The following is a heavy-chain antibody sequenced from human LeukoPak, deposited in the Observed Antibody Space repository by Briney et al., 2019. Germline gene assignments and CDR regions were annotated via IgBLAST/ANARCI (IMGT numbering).Heavy chain of an antibody. Sequence: SVKVSCKASGGTFSSYAISWVRQAPGQGLEWMGRIIPILGIANYAQKFQGRVTITADRSTSTAYMELSSLRSEDTAVYYCAREGSGEYYFDYWGQGTLVTVSS. CDR2: IIPILGIA. CDR1: GGTFSSYA. D-gene: IGHD3-10*01. V-gene: IGHV1-69*04. CDR3: AREGSGEYYFDY. J-gene: IGHJ4*02.